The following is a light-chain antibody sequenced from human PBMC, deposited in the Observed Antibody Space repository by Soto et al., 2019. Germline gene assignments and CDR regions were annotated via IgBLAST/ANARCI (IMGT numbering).Light chain of an antibody. J-gene: IGKJ5*01. CDR3: QQYDNSIT. Sequence: IVLTQSPGTLSLSPGETATLSCRASQSVSSNNFAWYHQKPGQTPRLLIYGASSRATGIPDRFSSSGSGTDFTITISRLEPEDVAVYYCQQYDNSITFGQGTRLEIE. CDR1: QSVSSNN. CDR2: GAS. V-gene: IGKV3-20*01.